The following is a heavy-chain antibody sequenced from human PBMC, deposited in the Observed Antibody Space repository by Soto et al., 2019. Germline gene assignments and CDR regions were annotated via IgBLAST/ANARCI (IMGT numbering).Heavy chain of an antibody. Sequence: EVQLVESGGGLVQPGGSLRLSCAASGFTFSSYEMNWVRQAPGKGLEWVSYISSSGSTIYYADSVKGRFTISRDNAKNSLYLQMNSLRAEDTAVYYCASSGYYDSSGYSFYYYYYGMDVWGQGTTVTVSS. V-gene: IGHV3-48*03. CDR2: ISSSGSTI. CDR3: ASSGYYDSSGYSFYYYYYGMDV. J-gene: IGHJ6*02. CDR1: GFTFSSYE. D-gene: IGHD3-22*01.